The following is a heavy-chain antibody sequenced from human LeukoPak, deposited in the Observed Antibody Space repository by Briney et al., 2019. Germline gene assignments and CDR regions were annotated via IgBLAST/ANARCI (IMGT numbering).Heavy chain of an antibody. J-gene: IGHJ4*02. CDR3: ARNGLGGIVIVPALYDY. CDR1: GGSISSSRYY. D-gene: IGHD2-2*01. CDR2: IYYSGST. Sequence: SETLSLTCTVSGGSISSSRYYWGWIRQPPGKGLEWIGSIYYSGSTYYNPSLKSRVTISVDTSKNQFSLKLSSVTAAGTAVYYCARNGLGGIVIVPALYDYWGQGTLVTVSS. V-gene: IGHV4-39*01.